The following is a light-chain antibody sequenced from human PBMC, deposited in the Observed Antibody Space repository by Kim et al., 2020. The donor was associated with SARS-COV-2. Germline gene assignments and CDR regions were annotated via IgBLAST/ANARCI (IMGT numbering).Light chain of an antibody. J-gene: IGKJ1*01. CDR1: QDISNY. CDR2: AAS. V-gene: IGKV1-27*01. Sequence: ASVGDRVTITCRASQDISNYLAWYQQKPGKVPRVLIYAASALQSGVPSRFNGSGSGTDFILTTSNVQPEDVGSYYCQKYNSAPWTFGHGTKVDIK. CDR3: QKYNSAPWT.